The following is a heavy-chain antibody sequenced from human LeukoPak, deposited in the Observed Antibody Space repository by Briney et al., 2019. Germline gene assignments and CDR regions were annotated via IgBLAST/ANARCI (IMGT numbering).Heavy chain of an antibody. CDR2: ISGSGGGT. CDR1: GFTFSTFA. V-gene: IGHV3-23*01. J-gene: IGHJ4*02. D-gene: IGHD6-13*01. Sequence: GGSLRLSCAASGFTFSTFAMSWVRQAPGKGLEWVSAISGSGGGTYYADSVKGRFTISRDNAKNSLYLQMNSLRAEDTAVYYCARSWYSSSWYYFDYWGQGTLVTVSS. CDR3: ARSWYSSSWYYFDY.